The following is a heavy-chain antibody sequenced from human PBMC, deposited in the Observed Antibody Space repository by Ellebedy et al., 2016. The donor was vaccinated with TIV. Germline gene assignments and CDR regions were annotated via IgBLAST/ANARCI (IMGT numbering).Heavy chain of an antibody. CDR3: ARHGNGWDLDY. CDR1: GGSISSGGYY. Sequence: MPSETLSLTCTVSGGSISSGGYYWSWIRQHPGKGLEWIGYIYYSGSTYYNPSLKSRVTISGDTSKNQFSLNLSSVTAADTAVYYCARHGNGWDLDYWGQGTLVTVSS. CDR2: IYYSGST. V-gene: IGHV4-31*03. D-gene: IGHD6-19*01. J-gene: IGHJ4*02.